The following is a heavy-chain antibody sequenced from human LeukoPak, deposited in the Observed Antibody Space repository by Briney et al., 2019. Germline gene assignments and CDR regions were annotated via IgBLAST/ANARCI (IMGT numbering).Heavy chain of an antibody. CDR1: GFTFSDYW. Sequence: GGSLRLSCSASGFTFSDYWMMWVRQAPGKGLEWVGNIRQDNSEKNYVDSVKGRFTISRDNAKSSLYLQMNSLRAEDTAIYYCATDRKVGTWDPRFNYWGQGTLVTVSS. CDR2: IRQDNSEK. D-gene: IGHD4-23*01. CDR3: ATDRKVGTWDPRFNY. V-gene: IGHV3-7*01. J-gene: IGHJ4*02.